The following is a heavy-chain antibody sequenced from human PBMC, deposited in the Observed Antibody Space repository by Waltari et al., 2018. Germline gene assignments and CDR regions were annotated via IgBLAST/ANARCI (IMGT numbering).Heavy chain of an antibody. CDR2: VSPDETTT. V-gene: IGHV3-74*01. CDR3: ARCLYSGTGIDL. CDR1: GFPPRSPL. J-gene: IGHJ5*02. D-gene: IGHD5-12*01. Sequence: EVHLVESGGDLVQPGGSLSVPCTALGFPPRSPLMPWGRRVPGKGLLWVARVSPDETTTDYADSVKGRFTISRDNGRNMLFLQMNGLRGEDTAAYYCARCLYSGTGIDLWGQGTQVTVSS.